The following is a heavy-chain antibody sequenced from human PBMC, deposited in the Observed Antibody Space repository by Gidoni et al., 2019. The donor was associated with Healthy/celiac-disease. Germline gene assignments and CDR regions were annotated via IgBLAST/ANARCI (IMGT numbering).Heavy chain of an antibody. CDR1: GGSISSYY. Sequence: QVQLQESGPGLVKPSETLSLTCTVSGGSISSYYWSWIRQPAGKGLAWIGRIYTSGSTNYNPSLKSRVTMSVDTSKNQFSLKLSSVTAADTAVYYCARDLFRDSSGYYYYYYGMDVWGQGTTVTVSS. CDR2: IYTSGST. V-gene: IGHV4-4*07. CDR3: ARDLFRDSSGYYYYYYGMDV. J-gene: IGHJ6*02. D-gene: IGHD3-22*01.